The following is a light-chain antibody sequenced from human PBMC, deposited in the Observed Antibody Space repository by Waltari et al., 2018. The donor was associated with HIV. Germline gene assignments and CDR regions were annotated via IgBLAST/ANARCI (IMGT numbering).Light chain of an antibody. J-gene: IGLJ1*01. CDR1: ECGHKN. V-gene: IGLV3-1*01. CDR2: SDS. CDR3: QAWDTTTAV. Sequence: LRRPPFVSVSPGQPCTLTATVDECGHKNACWYRQRPGQSPVLVIYSDSKRPSGIPERFSGSNSGNTATLTISGTQAMDEADYYCQAWDTTTAVFGTGTKLTVL.